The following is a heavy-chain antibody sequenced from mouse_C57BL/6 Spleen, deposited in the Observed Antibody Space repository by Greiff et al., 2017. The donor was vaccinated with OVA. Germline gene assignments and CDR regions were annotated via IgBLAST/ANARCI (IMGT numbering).Heavy chain of an antibody. CDR3: ARFGNGAMDY. Sequence: EVQLQQSGPELVKPGASVKISCKASGYSFTGYYMNWVKQSPEKSLEWIGEINPSTGGTTYNQKFKAKATLTVDKSSSTAYRQLKSLTSEDSAVYYCARFGNGAMDYWGQGTSVTVSS. CDR2: INPSTGGT. CDR1: GYSFTGYY. D-gene: IGHD3-1*01. V-gene: IGHV1-42*01. J-gene: IGHJ4*01.